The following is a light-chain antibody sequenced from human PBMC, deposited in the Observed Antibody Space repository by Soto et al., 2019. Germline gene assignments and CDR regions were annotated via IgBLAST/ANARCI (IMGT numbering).Light chain of an antibody. J-gene: IGKJ4*01. CDR2: GAS. Sequence: EIVLTQSPGTLSLSPGERATLSCRASQIVSSNFLAWYQEKAGQAPRLLIYGASSRATGIPDRFSGSGSGTDYTLPISRLEPEDFAVYYCRQYGRSLGFAFGGGTKVEIK. V-gene: IGKV3-20*01. CDR1: QIVSSNF. CDR3: RQYGRSLGFA.